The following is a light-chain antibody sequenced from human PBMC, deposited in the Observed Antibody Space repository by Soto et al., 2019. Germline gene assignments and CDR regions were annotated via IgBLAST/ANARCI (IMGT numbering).Light chain of an antibody. J-gene: IGKJ4*01. CDR3: KPYDNLSELN. V-gene: IGKV1-33*01. CDR2: DAS. CDR1: QDISNY. Sequence: MHITQSPSSLSSCVGDRVTITCHGSQDISNYLNWYQQRPGKAPKLLIYDASNLETGVPSRFSGSGSGTAFTLTISRLQPEPIEKYYCKPYDNLSELNFGGGTKVDIK.